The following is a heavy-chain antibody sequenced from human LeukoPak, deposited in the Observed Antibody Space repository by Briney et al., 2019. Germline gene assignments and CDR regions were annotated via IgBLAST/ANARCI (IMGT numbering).Heavy chain of an antibody. CDR3: AKGDDSSGYSMGLTDAFDI. CDR1: GFTFSSYG. D-gene: IGHD3-22*01. V-gene: IGHV3-23*01. CDR2: ISGSGGST. Sequence: GGSLRLSCAASGFTFSSYGMSWVRQAPGKGLEWVSAISGSGGSTYYADSVKGRFTISRDNSKNTLYLQMNSLRAEDTAVYYCAKGDDSSGYSMGLTDAFDIWGQGTMVTVS. J-gene: IGHJ3*02.